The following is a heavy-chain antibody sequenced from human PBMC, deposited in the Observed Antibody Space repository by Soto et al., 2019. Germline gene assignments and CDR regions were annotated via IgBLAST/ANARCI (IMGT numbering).Heavy chain of an antibody. CDR1: GYTLTELS. Sequence: GASVKVSCKVSGYTLTELSMHWVRQAPGTGLEWMGGFDPEDGETIYAQKFQGRVTMTEDTSTDTAYMELSSLRSEDTAVYYCATRSLGYCSSTSCPDNWFDPWGQGTLVTVSS. V-gene: IGHV1-24*01. J-gene: IGHJ5*02. CDR3: ATRSLGYCSSTSCPDNWFDP. D-gene: IGHD2-2*01. CDR2: FDPEDGET.